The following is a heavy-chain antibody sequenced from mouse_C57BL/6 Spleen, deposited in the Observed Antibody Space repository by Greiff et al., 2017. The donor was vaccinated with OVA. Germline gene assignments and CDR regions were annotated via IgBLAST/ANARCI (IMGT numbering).Heavy chain of an antibody. CDR2: ISNGGGST. V-gene: IGHV5-12*01. CDR3: ARHRDYGISYGYCYAMDY. D-gene: IGHD1-1*01. CDR1: GFTFSDYY. Sequence: EVMLVESGGGLVQPGGSLKLSCAASGFTFSDYYMYWVRQTPEKRLEWVAYISNGGGSTYSPDTVKGRFTISRDNAKNTLYLQMSRLKSEDTSMYCCARHRDYGISYGYCYAMDYWGQGTSVTVSS. J-gene: IGHJ4*01.